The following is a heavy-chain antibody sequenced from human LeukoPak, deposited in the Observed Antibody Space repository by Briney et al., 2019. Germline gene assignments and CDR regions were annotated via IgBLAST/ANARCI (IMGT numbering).Heavy chain of an antibody. V-gene: IGHV1-69*05. D-gene: IGHD2-15*01. J-gene: IGHJ6*03. CDR1: RDTFDSYS. Sequence: SVKVSCKASRDTFDSYSISWLRQAPGQGLEWMGGTIPMFGSANYAQKFQGRVTITTDQTTTTAYMELSSLSSEDTAVYYCARVGRSRGSLPNSYYYMDVWGKGTTVTVSS. CDR2: TIPMFGSA. CDR3: ARVGRSRGSLPNSYYYMDV.